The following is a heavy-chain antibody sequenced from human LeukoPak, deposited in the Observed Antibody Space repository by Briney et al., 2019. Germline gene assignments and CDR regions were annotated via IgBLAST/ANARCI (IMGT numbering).Heavy chain of an antibody. CDR2: ISYSGTT. Sequence: PSETLSLTCTVSGASISSSPYYWAWIRQSPGKGLEWIETISYSGTTYYNPSLKSRVTIFVDTSKNQFSLKLSSVTAADTAVYYCAANSADYNTLGSSYKVWGQGTLVTVSS. CDR1: GASISSSPYY. V-gene: IGHV4-39*01. CDR3: AANSADYNTLGSSYKV. J-gene: IGHJ4*02. D-gene: IGHD3-10*01.